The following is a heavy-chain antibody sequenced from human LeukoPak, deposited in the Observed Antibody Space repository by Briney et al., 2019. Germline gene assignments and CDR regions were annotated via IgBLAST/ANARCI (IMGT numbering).Heavy chain of an antibody. V-gene: IGHV4-39*07. D-gene: IGHD2-2*01. CDR3: ARVKRRYQVLKPLHETPSHYFDY. CDR2: IYHSGST. J-gene: IGHJ4*02. CDR1: GGSISSSSYY. Sequence: SETLSLTCTVSGGSISSSSYYWGWIRQPPGKGLEWIGSIYHSGSTYYNPSLKSRVTIAVETSKNQFSLKLSSVTAADTAMYYCARVKRRYQVLKPLHETPSHYFDYWGQGTLVTVSS.